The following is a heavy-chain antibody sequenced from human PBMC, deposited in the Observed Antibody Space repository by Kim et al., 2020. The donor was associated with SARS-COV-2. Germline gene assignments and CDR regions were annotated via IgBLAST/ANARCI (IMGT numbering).Heavy chain of an antibody. CDR3: ARALYGSYYYGMDV. D-gene: IGHD3-10*01. V-gene: IGHV3-30*01. J-gene: IGHJ6*02. Sequence: ADSVKGRFNISRDNSENTLYLQMNSLRAEDTAVYYCARALYGSYYYGMDVWGQGTTVTVSS.